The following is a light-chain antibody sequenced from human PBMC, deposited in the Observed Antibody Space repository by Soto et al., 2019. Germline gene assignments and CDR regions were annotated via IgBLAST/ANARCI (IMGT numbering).Light chain of an antibody. CDR1: QSLVYIDGNTY. Sequence: DVVMTQSPLSLPVTLGQPASISCRSSQSLVYIDGNTYLNWFQQRPGQSPRRLIYKVSNRDSGVPDRFSGSGSGTDFTLKISRVEAGDVGVYYCMQGAHWPRTFGQGTKVEIK. V-gene: IGKV2-30*01. CDR2: KVS. CDR3: MQGAHWPRT. J-gene: IGKJ1*01.